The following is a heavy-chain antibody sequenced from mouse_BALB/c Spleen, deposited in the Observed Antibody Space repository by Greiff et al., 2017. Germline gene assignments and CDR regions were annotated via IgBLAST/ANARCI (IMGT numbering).Heavy chain of an antibody. CDR2: IRLKSNNYAT. CDR1: GFTFSNYW. Sequence: EVQLVESGGGLVQPGGSMKLSCVASGFTFSNYWMNWVRQSPEKGLEWVAEIRLKSNNYATHYAESVKGRFTISRDDSKSSVYLQMNNLRAEDTGIYYCTRGGSSSFFDYWGQGTTLTVSS. CDR3: TRGGSSSFFDY. J-gene: IGHJ2*01. V-gene: IGHV6-6*02. D-gene: IGHD1-1*01.